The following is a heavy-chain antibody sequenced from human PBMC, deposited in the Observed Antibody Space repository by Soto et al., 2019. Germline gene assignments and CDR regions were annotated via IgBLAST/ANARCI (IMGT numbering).Heavy chain of an antibody. Sequence: QVQLQESGPGLVKPSQTLSLTCTVSGGSISSGNYYWSWIRQHPGKGLEWIGYIYYSGSIYYNPSLTSRVTISVDTSRNQFSLNLSSVTAADTAVYYCARGITIFGVVYFDYWGQGTLVTVSS. V-gene: IGHV4-31*03. CDR3: ARGITIFGVVYFDY. J-gene: IGHJ4*02. D-gene: IGHD3-3*01. CDR1: GGSISSGNYY. CDR2: IYYSGSI.